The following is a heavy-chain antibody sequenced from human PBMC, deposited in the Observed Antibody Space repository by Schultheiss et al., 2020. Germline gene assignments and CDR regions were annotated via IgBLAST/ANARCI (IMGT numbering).Heavy chain of an antibody. CDR1: GGSISITGDY. J-gene: IGHJ3*02. D-gene: IGHD2-21*01. Sequence: SQTLSLTCAVSGGSISITGDYWSWVRQHPGEGLEWIGYIHYNGRTYYNPSLKSRVSISIDTSKNQFSLRLSSVTAADTAVFYCARDTVIRAFDIWGQGTMVTV. CDR2: IHYNGRT. V-gene: IGHV4-31*11. CDR3: ARDTVIRAFDI.